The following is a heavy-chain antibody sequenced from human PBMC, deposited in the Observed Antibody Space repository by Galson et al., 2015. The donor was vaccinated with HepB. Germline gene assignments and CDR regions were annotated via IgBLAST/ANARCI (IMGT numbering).Heavy chain of an antibody. CDR1: SGSINSGDYY. CDR3: AADSTAFLRSDS. J-gene: IGHJ5*01. D-gene: IGHD3-3*02. V-gene: IGHV4-61*02. CDR2: MYPNGFS. Sequence: LSLTCTTSSGSINSGDYYWSWIRQPAGKGLEWIGRMYPNGFSNYNPSLKSRVTISVDTSRDQFSLKLNSVTAADTAVYYCAADSTAFLRSDSWGQGTLVTVSS.